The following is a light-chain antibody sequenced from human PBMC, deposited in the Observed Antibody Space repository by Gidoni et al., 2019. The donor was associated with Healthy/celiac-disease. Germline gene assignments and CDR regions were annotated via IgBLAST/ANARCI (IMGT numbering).Light chain of an antibody. CDR2: LGS. CDR1: QSLLHSNGYNY. CDR3: MQALQTPPWT. J-gene: IGKJ1*01. V-gene: IGKV2-28*01. Sequence: IVMTQSPLSLPVTPGEPASISCRSNQSLLHSNGYNYLDWYLQKPGQSPQLLIYLGSNRASGVPDRFSGSGSGTDFTLKISRVEAEDVGVYYCMQALQTPPWTFGQGTKVEIK.